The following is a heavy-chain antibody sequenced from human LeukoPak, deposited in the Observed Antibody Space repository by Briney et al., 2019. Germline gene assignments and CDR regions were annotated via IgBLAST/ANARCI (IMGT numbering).Heavy chain of an antibody. CDR1: GFTFSSYE. J-gene: IGHJ4*02. CDR3: ARLSPMIVIDY. V-gene: IGHV3-48*03. CDR2: ISSSGSTI. D-gene: IGHD3-22*01. Sequence: PGGSLRLSCAASGFTFSSYEMNWVRQAPGKGLEWVSYISSSGSTIYYADSVKGRFTISRDNAKNSLYLQMNSLRAEDTAVYYCARLSPMIVIDYWGQGTLVTASS.